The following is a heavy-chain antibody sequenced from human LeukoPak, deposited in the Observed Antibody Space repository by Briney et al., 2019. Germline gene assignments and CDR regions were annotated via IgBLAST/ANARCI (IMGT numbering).Heavy chain of an antibody. CDR2: IYYSGST. CDR3: AREGPLSCSGGSCYAR. J-gene: IGHJ4*02. D-gene: IGHD2-15*01. CDR1: GGSISSYY. Sequence: NPSETLSLTCTVSGGSISSYYWSWIRQPPGKGLEWIGYIYYSGSTNYNPSLKSRVTISVDTSKNQFSLKLSSVTAADTAVYYCAREGPLSCSGGSCYARWGQGTLVTVSS. V-gene: IGHV4-59*01.